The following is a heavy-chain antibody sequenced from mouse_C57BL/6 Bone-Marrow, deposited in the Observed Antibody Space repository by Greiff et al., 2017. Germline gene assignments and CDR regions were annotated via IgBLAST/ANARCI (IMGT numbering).Heavy chain of an antibody. Sequence: QVQLQQSGAELVRPGTSVKMSCKASGYTFTNYWIGWAKQRPGHGLEWIGDIYPGGGYTNYNEKFKGKATLTADKSSSTAYMQFSSLTSEDSAIYYCARSLYDGYYRGYAMDYWGQGTSVTVSS. D-gene: IGHD2-3*01. J-gene: IGHJ4*01. CDR3: ARSLYDGYYRGYAMDY. CDR1: GYTFTNYW. V-gene: IGHV1-63*01. CDR2: IYPGGGYT.